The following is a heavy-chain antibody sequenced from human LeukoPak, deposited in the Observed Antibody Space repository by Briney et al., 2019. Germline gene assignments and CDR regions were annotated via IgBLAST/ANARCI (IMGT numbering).Heavy chain of an antibody. CDR3: AREDDKDRLIYYGMDV. CDR1: GYTFTSYD. V-gene: IGHV1-8*01. CDR2: MNPNSGNT. D-gene: IGHD3-9*01. Sequence: ASVKVSCKASGYTFTSYDINWVRQATGQGLEWMGWMNPNSGNTGYAQKFQGRVTMTRNTSISTAYMELSSLRSEDTAVHYCAREDDKDRLIYYGMDVWGQGTTVTVSS. J-gene: IGHJ6*02.